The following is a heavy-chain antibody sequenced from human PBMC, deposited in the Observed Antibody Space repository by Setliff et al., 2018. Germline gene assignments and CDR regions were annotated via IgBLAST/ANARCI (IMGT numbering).Heavy chain of an antibody. J-gene: IGHJ4*02. CDR1: GGTFSDYH. V-gene: IGHV4-34*01. Sequence: PSETLSLTCAAYGGTFSDYHWTWIRQSPEKGLEWIGEINHRGSTSYNPSLKSRVTISIDTSRDQFSLKLISMIAADTAVYYCARGRNIAARLLDSWGQGTLVTVPQ. CDR2: INHRGST. CDR3: ARGRNIAARLLDS. D-gene: IGHD6-6*01.